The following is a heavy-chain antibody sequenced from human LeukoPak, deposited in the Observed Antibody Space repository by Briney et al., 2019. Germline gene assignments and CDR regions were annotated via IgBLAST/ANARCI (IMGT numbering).Heavy chain of an antibody. CDR3: AKDLVTMVRGVIILQRFDY. J-gene: IGHJ4*02. Sequence: GGFLRFSCAASGFTFSSYAMSLVRQAPGKGLWWVSAFSGSCGSTYYADSVKGRFTISRDNSKNTLYLQMNSLRAEDTAVYYCAKDLVTMVRGVIILQRFDYWGQGTLVTVSS. D-gene: IGHD3-10*01. CDR2: FSGSCGST. CDR1: GFTFSSYA. V-gene: IGHV3-23*01.